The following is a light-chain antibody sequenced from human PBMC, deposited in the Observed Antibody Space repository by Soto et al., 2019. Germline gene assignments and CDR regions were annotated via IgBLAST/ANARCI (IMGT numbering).Light chain of an antibody. CDR2: SAS. CDR3: LQTYSTPWT. Sequence: DIQMTQSPSSLSPSVGDRVTITCRASQDIRRYLRWYQQKTGTAPKFLIYSASGLHSGVPSRFSGSGSGTDFTLTISSLQPEDFATYYCLQTYSTPWTFGQGTKVEIK. V-gene: IGKV1-39*01. CDR1: QDIRRY. J-gene: IGKJ1*01.